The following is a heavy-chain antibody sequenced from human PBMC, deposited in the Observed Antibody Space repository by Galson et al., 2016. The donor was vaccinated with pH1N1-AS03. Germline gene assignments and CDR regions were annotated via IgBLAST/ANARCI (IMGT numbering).Heavy chain of an antibody. CDR3: ARESPPYDNTSSSLAF. V-gene: IGHV3-30-3*01. D-gene: IGHD6-6*01. CDR1: GFTFSSYS. J-gene: IGHJ4*02. Sequence: SLRLSCAVSGFTFSSYSMQWVRQAPGKGLEWVAVILYDGNRKDYADSVKGRFTIARDNSENRLYLQMNSLRVEDTAVYYCARESPPYDNTSSSLAFWGQGTLVT. CDR2: ILYDGNRK.